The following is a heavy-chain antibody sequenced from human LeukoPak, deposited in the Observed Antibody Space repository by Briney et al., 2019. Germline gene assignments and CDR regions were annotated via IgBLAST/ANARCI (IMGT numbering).Heavy chain of an antibody. V-gene: IGHV4-4*07. CDR2: MYIRGST. J-gene: IGHJ4*02. CDR3: ARRTISGSYWDYFDY. D-gene: IGHD1-26*01. CDR1: GASISNYN. Sequence: SETLSLTCAVSGASISNYNWNWIRQPAGKGLEWIGRMYIRGSTNYNPALKSRVIMSVDTSKNQFSLQLTSVTAADTAVYYCARRTISGSYWDYFDYWGQGILVSVSS.